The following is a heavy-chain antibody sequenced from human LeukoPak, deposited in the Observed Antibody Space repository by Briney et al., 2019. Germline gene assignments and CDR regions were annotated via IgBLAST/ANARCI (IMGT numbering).Heavy chain of an antibody. V-gene: IGHV3-23*01. Sequence: PGGTLRLSCAASGFTFSSYGMSWVRQAPGKGLEWVSSISRSGGSTHYADSVKGRFTISRDNAKNTLYLQMNSLRAEDTAVYYCARDLGYIDYWGQGTLVTVSS. CDR1: GFTFSSYG. CDR2: ISRSGGST. D-gene: IGHD5-18*01. CDR3: ARDLGYIDY. J-gene: IGHJ4*02.